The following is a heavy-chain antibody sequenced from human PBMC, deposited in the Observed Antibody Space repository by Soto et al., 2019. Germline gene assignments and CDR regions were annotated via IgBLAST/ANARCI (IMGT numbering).Heavy chain of an antibody. Sequence: ASVKVSCKASGGTFSRYALGWVRQAPGQGLEWMGGIIPMFGKANYAQKFQGRVTMTRDTSTSTVYMELSSLRSEDTAVYYCARGSTFYYYGSGSPGFGAFDIWGQGTMVTVSS. D-gene: IGHD3-10*01. CDR2: IIPMFGKA. CDR3: ARGSTFYYYGSGSPGFGAFDI. V-gene: IGHV1-69*05. J-gene: IGHJ3*02. CDR1: GGTFSRYA.